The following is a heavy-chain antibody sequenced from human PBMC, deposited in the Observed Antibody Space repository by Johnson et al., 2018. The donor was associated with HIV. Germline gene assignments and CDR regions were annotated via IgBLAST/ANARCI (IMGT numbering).Heavy chain of an antibody. CDR3: ASVRRGALDI. CDR1: GFTVSGNY. CDR2: IYSGGST. D-gene: IGHD3-10*02. Sequence: VQLVESGGALVQPGGSLRLSCAASGFTVSGNYMSWVRQAPGKGLEWVSVIYSGGSTQYADFVKGRFSISRDTSKNTVYLQMNSLGVEDTALYYCASVRRGALDIWGQGTMVTVSS. V-gene: IGHV3-66*01. J-gene: IGHJ3*02.